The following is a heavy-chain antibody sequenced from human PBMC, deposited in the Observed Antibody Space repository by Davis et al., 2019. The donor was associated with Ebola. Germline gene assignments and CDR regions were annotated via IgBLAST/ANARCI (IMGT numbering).Heavy chain of an antibody. CDR3: ASNTAMVYEGGDY. D-gene: IGHD5-18*01. V-gene: IGHV4-34*01. Sequence: PSETLSLTCAVYGGSFSGYYWSWIRQPPGKGLEWIGEINHSGSTNYNPSLKSRVTISVDTSKNQFSLKLSSVTAADTAVYYCASNTAMVYEGGDYWGQGTLVTVSS. CDR1: GGSFSGYY. CDR2: INHSGST. J-gene: IGHJ4*02.